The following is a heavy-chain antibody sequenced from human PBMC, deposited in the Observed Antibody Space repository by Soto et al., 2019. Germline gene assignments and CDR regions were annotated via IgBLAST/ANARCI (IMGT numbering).Heavy chain of an antibody. CDR1: GGTFSSYT. D-gene: IGHD2-2*01. CDR3: ARVPPGYCSSTSCPHYDY. CDR2: IIPILDIA. Sequence: QVQLVQSGAEVKKPGSSVNVSCKASGGTFSSYTIGWVRQAPGQGLEWMGRIIPILDIAYYAQKFQDRVTITADKSTGTAYMELSSLRSEDTAVYYCARVPPGYCSSTSCPHYDYWGQGTLVTVSS. J-gene: IGHJ4*02. V-gene: IGHV1-69*02.